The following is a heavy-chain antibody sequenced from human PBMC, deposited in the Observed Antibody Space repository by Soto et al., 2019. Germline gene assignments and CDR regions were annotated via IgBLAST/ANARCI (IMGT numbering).Heavy chain of an antibody. CDR1: GFSLSTSGVG. CDR3: ARLHYYDSSGYSLDFDY. D-gene: IGHD3-22*01. J-gene: IGHJ4*02. Sequence: GSCPTLVNPTQTLTLTCTFSGFSLSTSGVGVGWIRQPPGKALEWLALIYWDDDKRYSPSLKSRLTITKDTSKNQVVLTMTNMDPVDTATYYCARLHYYDSSGYSLDFDYWGQGTLVTVSS. CDR2: IYWDDDK. V-gene: IGHV2-5*02.